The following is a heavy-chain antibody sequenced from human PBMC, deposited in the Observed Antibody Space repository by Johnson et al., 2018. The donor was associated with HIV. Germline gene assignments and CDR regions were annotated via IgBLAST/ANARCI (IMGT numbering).Heavy chain of an antibody. CDR1: GFTFSNYD. J-gene: IGHJ3*02. CDR3: ASISLGSEDDAFDI. CDR2: IGTAGDT. V-gene: IGHV3-13*01. D-gene: IGHD3-10*01. Sequence: VQLVESGGGLVQPGGSLRLSCAASGFTFSNYDMHWVRQATGKGLEWVSGIGTAGDTYYPGSVKGRFTISRENAKNSLYLQMNSLRAEDTAVYYCASISLGSEDDAFDIWGQGTMVTVSS.